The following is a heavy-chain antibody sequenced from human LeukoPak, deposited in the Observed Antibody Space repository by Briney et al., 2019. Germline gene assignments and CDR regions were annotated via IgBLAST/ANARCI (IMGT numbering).Heavy chain of an antibody. J-gene: IGHJ3*02. CDR1: GFTFSSYA. CDR2: ISISGAST. Sequence: GGSLRLSCAASGFTFSSYAMSWVRQAPGKGLEWVSGISISGASTYYADSVKGRFTISRDNSKNTLYLQMNSLRAEDTAVYYCAKVIDSYGQGDIWGQGTMVTVSS. D-gene: IGHD5-18*01. V-gene: IGHV3-23*01. CDR3: AKVIDSYGQGDI.